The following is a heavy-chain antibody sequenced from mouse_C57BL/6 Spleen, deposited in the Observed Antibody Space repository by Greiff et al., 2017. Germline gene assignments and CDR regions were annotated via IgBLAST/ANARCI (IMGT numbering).Heavy chain of an antibody. J-gene: IGHJ4*01. V-gene: IGHV1-15*01. CDR2: IDPETGGT. Sequence: QVQLQQSGAELVRPGASVTLSCKASGYTFTDYEMHWVKQTPVHGLEWIGAIDPETGGTAYNQKFKGKAILTADKSSSTAYMELRSLTSEDSAVYYCTRYYYGSSYPYYYAMDYWGQGTSGTVSS. CDR3: TRYYYGSSYPYYYAMDY. D-gene: IGHD1-1*01. CDR1: GYTFTDYE.